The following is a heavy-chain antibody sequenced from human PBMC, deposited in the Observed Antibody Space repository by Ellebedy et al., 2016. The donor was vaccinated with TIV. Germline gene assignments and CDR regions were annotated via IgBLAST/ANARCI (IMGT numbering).Heavy chain of an antibody. Sequence: PGGSLRLSCAASRFTFSSYDMHRVRQGTGQGLEWVSAIGTAGDTYYPGSVKGRFTISRENAKNSLYLQMNSLRAEDTAVYYCARVRFGDTAVDYWGQGTLVTVSS. D-gene: IGHD2-21*02. CDR1: RFTFSSYD. V-gene: IGHV3-13*01. CDR2: IGTAGDT. J-gene: IGHJ4*03. CDR3: ARVRFGDTAVDY.